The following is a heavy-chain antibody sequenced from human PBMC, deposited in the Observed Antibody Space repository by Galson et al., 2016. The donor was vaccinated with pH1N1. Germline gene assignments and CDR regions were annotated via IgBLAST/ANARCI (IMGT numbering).Heavy chain of an antibody. CDR2: VSTSGQTI. Sequence: SLRLSCAASGFSFTDYYMSWIRQAPGKGLEWLSYVSTSGQTIYYADSVKGRFTVSRDNAKKSVFLQMNCLTAEDTAVYCWARETINYDRWSGHYDFWGQGTQVIVSS. D-gene: IGHD3-3*01. CDR3: ARETINYDRWSGHYDF. J-gene: IGHJ4*02. V-gene: IGHV3-11*01. CDR1: GFSFTDYY.